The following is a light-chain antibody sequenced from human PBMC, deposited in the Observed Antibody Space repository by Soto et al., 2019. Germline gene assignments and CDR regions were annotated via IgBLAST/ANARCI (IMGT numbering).Light chain of an antibody. V-gene: IGKV1-9*01. J-gene: IGKJ1*01. Sequence: DIQLTQSPSFLSASVGDRVTISCRASQGISSYLAWYQQKPGKAPKLLIYAASTLQSGVPSRFSGSVSATEFTLTISSLQPEDFATYDCQQLNSYPRTFGQGTKVEIK. CDR3: QQLNSYPRT. CDR1: QGISSY. CDR2: AAS.